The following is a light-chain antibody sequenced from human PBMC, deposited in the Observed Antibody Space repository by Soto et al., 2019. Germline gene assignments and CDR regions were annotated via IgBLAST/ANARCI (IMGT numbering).Light chain of an antibody. Sequence: DIPMTQSPSTLSASIGDRVTITCRASQSINSWLAWYQQKPGKAPKLLIYDASNLASGVPSRFSGSGSGTEFPLVISSLQPGDFATYYCQQYDTYSYTFGQGTKREI. V-gene: IGKV1-5*01. CDR1: QSINSW. CDR3: QQYDTYSYT. CDR2: DAS. J-gene: IGKJ2*01.